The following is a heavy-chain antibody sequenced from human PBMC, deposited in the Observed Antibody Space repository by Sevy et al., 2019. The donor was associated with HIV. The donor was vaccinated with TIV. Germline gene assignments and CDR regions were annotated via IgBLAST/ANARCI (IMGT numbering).Heavy chain of an antibody. CDR3: ARSMVRGNTPHLDTFHY. CDR1: GGSIRSGTYY. V-gene: IGHV4-61*02. Sequence: SETLSLTCTVSGGSIRSGTYYWNWIRQPAGKRLEWIGRIYTTGGTDYNPSLKSRVTISVDTSKNQFSLTLSSVTAADTAVYYCARSMVRGNTPHLDTFHYWGQGTLVTVSS. D-gene: IGHD3-10*01. CDR2: IYTTGGT. J-gene: IGHJ4*02.